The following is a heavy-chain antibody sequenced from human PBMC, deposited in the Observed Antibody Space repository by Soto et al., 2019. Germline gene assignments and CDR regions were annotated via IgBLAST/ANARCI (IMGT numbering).Heavy chain of an antibody. D-gene: IGHD3-3*01. CDR1: GYTFTSYD. V-gene: IGHV1-8*01. CDR2: MNPNSGNT. CDR3: ARGRPITIFGVVRMNWFDP. J-gene: IGHJ5*02. Sequence: QVQLVQSGAEVKKPGASVKVSCKASGYTFTSYDINWVRQATGQGLEWMGWMNPNSGNTGYAQKFQGRVTMTRNTSISTAYMELSSLRSEDTAVYYCARGRPITIFGVVRMNWFDPWGQGTLVTVSS.